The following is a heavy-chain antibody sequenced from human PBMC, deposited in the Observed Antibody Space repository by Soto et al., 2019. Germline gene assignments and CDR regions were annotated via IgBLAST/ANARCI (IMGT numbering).Heavy chain of an antibody. D-gene: IGHD2-21*02. Sequence: PGGSLRLSCAVCGFTFSNYYIHWVRQAPGKGLEWVSSIRSGRDTFYADSVKGRFSIYRDDATSSVSLQMNSLRGEDTAVYFCAREETAWPLAYGLDVWGQGTTVTVSS. V-gene: IGHV3-21*01. CDR1: GFTFSNYY. J-gene: IGHJ6*02. CDR3: AREETAWPLAYGLDV. CDR2: IRSGRDT.